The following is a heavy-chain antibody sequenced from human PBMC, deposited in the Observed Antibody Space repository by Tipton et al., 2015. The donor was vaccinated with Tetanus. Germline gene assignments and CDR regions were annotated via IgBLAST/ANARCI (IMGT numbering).Heavy chain of an antibody. CDR2: IYYSGST. J-gene: IGHJ3*02. V-gene: IGHV4-30-4*01. CDR1: GGSISSGDYY. D-gene: IGHD2-2*01. Sequence: TLSLTCTVSGGSISSGDYYWSWIRQPPGKGLEWIGYIYYSGSTYYNPSLKSRVTISVDTSKNQFSLKLSSVTAADTAMNYCARDSADCSSTSCCGRAFDIWGQGTMDTVSS. CDR3: ARDSADCSSTSCCGRAFDI.